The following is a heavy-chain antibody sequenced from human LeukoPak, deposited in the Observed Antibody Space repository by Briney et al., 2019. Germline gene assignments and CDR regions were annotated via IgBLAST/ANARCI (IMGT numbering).Heavy chain of an antibody. CDR2: ISAYNGNT. Sequence: ASVKVSCKDSGYTFTSYGISWVRQAPGQGLEWMGWISAYNGNTNYAQKLQGRVTMTTDTSTSTAYMELRSLRSDDTAVYYCARPLTNYYDSSGYKLDYWGQGTLVTVSS. CDR1: GYTFTSYG. CDR3: ARPLTNYYDSSGYKLDY. D-gene: IGHD3-22*01. V-gene: IGHV1-18*01. J-gene: IGHJ4*02.